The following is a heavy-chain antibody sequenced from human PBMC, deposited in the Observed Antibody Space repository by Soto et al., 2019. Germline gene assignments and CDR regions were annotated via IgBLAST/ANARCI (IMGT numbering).Heavy chain of an antibody. CDR2: IYYSWST. D-gene: IGHD3-10*01. CDR1: CGSISSSSDY. J-gene: IGHJ6*02. V-gene: IGHV4-39*01. CDR3: ARLDSMVRGVIKYYYYYGMDV. Sequence: SGTLSITCTVSCGSISSSSDYGVFISQPPWKWLEWIGSIYYSWSTYYNPSLKSRVTISVDTSKNQFSLKLSSVTAADTAVYYCARLDSMVRGVIKYYYYYGMDVWGQGTTVTVSS.